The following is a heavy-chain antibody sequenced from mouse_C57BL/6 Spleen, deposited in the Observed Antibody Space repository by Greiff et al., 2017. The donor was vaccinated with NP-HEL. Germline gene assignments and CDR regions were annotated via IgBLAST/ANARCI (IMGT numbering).Heavy chain of an antibody. J-gene: IGHJ4*01. CDR3: ARDHDGYYDAMDY. V-gene: IGHV5-4*01. D-gene: IGHD2-3*01. CDR1: GFTFSSYA. CDR2: ISDGGSYT. Sequence: EVQVVESGGGLVKPGGSLKLSCAASGFTFSSYAMSGVRQTPEKRLEWVATISDGGSYTYYPDNVKGRFTISRDNAKNNLYLQMSHLKSEDTAMYYCARDHDGYYDAMDYWGQGTSVTVSS.